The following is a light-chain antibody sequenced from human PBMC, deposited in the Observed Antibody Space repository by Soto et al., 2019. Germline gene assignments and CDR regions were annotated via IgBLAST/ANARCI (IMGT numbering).Light chain of an antibody. CDR2: SAS. V-gene: IGKV1-5*01. CDR1: QSINTW. J-gene: IGKJ3*01. CDR3: QQHDGY. Sequence: DSQMTQSPSTLSASVGDRVTITCRASQSINTWLAWYQQKAGQATKLLIYSASSLESGVPSRFSGSGSGTEFTLTISSLQPDDSATYYCQQHDGYFGTGTKVEIK.